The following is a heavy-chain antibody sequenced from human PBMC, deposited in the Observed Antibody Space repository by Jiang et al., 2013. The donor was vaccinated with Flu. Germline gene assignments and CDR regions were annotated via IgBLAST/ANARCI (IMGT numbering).Heavy chain of an antibody. Sequence: SGAEVKKSGASVRVSCMASGYTFTSYAIHWVRQVPGQRPEWMGWINAGDGNTKYSQKFQGRVTIMSDASANIAYMELRSLRSEDTAVYYCARERAYSGVVNALNIWGQGTMVSVSS. J-gene: IGHJ3*02. CDR1: GYTFTSYA. CDR2: INAGDGNT. V-gene: IGHV1-3*01. D-gene: IGHD5-12*01. CDR3: ARERAYSGVVNALNI.